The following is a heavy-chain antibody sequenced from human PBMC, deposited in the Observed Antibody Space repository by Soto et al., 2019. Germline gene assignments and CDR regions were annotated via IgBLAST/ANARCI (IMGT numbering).Heavy chain of an antibody. CDR1: GYTFTTYG. CDR2: ISGYNGNT. V-gene: IGHV1-18*01. J-gene: IGHJ6*02. D-gene: IGHD3-16*01. CDR3: VREGEMPYYYYGMDV. Sequence: ASVKVSCKSSGYTFTTYGISWVRQAPGQGLEWMGWISGYNGNTKYAQKFQGRVTMNTDTSTSTAYMDLRSLRSDDTAVYYCVREGEMPYYYYGMDVWGQGTTVTVSS.